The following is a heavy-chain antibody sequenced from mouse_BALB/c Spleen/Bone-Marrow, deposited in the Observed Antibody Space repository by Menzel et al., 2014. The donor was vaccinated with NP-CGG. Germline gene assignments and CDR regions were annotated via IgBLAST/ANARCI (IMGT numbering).Heavy chain of an antibody. Sequence: DVQLVESGPSLEKPSQTLSLTCSVTGDSITSGYWNWIRKFPGNKLEYMGYISYSGSTYYNLSLKSRISITRDTSKNQYYLQLNSVTTEDTATYYCARYEGPSRAMDYWGQGTSVTVSS. CDR3: ARYEGPSRAMDY. CDR1: GDSITSGY. J-gene: IGHJ4*01. V-gene: IGHV3-8*02. CDR2: ISYSGST.